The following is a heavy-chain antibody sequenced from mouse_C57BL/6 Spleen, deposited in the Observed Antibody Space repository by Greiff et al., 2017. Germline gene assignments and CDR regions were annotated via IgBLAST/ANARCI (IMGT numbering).Heavy chain of an antibody. D-gene: IGHD2-5*01. CDR2: IDPSDSYT. J-gene: IGHJ4*01. V-gene: IGHV1-50*01. CDR1: GYTFTSYW. Sequence: QVQLQQPGAELVKPGASVKLSCKASGYTFTSYWMQWVKQRPGQGLEWIGEIDPSDSYTNYNQKFKGQATLTVDTSSSTAYMQLSSLTSEDSAVYYCARGAHYSNYVDYAMDYWGQGTSVTVSS. CDR3: ARGAHYSNYVDYAMDY.